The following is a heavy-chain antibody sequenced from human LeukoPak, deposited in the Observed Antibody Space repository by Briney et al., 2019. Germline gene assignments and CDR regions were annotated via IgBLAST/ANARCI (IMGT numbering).Heavy chain of an antibody. CDR3: AREIHSSGWYKGWFDP. V-gene: IGHV4-4*02. CDR2: IYHSGST. CDR1: GGSISSSNW. J-gene: IGHJ5*02. D-gene: IGHD6-19*01. Sequence: PSETLSLTCAVSGGSISSSNWWSWVRQPPGKGLEWIGEIYHSGSTNYNPSLKSRVTISVDKSKNQFSLKLSSVTAADTAVYYCAREIHSSGWYKGWFDPWGQGTLVTVSS.